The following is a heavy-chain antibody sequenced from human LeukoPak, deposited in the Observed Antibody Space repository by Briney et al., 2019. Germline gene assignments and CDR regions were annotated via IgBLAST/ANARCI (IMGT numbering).Heavy chain of an antibody. CDR3: ATGRTSGSYYG. CDR1: GYTFTNYA. J-gene: IGHJ4*02. Sequence: GASVKVSCKASGYTFTNYAVSWVRQAPGQGLEYMGYISAYNGNTNYAQNLQGRVTMTTDTATTTVYMELRSLRSEDTAVYYCATGRTSGSYYGWGQGTLVTVSS. CDR2: ISAYNGNT. V-gene: IGHV1-18*01. D-gene: IGHD1-26*01.